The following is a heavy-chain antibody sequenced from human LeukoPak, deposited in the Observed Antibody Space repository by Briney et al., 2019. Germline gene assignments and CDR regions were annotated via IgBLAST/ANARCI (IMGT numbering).Heavy chain of an antibody. CDR1: GYSFTSYW. J-gene: IGHJ4*02. V-gene: IGHV5-51*01. CDR3: AIARAFVAFDY. CDR2: IYPGDSDT. Sequence: GESLKISCKGSGYSFTSYWIGWVRQMPGKGVEWMGIIYPGDSDTRYSPSFQGQVTISADKSISTAYLQWSSLQASATAMYYCAIARAFVAFDYWGQGTLVTVSS. D-gene: IGHD3-10*01.